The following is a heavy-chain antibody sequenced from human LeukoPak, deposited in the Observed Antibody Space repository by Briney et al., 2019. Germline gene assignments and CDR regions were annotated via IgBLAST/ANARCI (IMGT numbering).Heavy chain of an antibody. CDR1: GGSISSGSYY. V-gene: IGHV4-61*02. Sequence: PSQTLSLTCTVSGGSISSGSYYWSWIRQPAGKGLEWIGRIYTSGSTNYNPSLKSRVTISVDTSKSQFSLKLSSVTAADTAVYYCATTRVVPAAIVNWGQGTLVTVSS. J-gene: IGHJ4*02. CDR2: IYTSGST. D-gene: IGHD2-2*01. CDR3: ATTRVVPAAIVN.